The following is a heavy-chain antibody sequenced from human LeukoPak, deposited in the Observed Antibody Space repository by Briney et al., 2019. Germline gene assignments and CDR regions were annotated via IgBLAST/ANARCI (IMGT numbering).Heavy chain of an antibody. CDR1: GYTFTSYG. D-gene: IGHD3-22*01. J-gene: IGHJ4*02. Sequence: ASVKVSCKASGYTFTSYGISWVRQAPGQGLEWMGWISAYNGNPNYAQNLQGRVTMTTDTSTSTAYMELRSLRSDDTPVYFCTRVDTSAYYYPPDYWGQGTLVTVSS. CDR3: TRVDTSAYYYPPDY. V-gene: IGHV1-18*01. CDR2: ISAYNGNP.